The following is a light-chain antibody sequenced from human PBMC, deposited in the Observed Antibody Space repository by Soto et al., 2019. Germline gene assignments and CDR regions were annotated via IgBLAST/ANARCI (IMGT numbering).Light chain of an antibody. CDR1: SSDVGGYNY. J-gene: IGLJ1*01. CDR2: EVS. Sequence: QSVLTQPASVSGSPGQSITISCTGTSSDVGGYNYVSWYQQHPGKAPKLMIYEVSNRPSGVSNRFSGSKSGNTASLTISGLQAEDEADYYCLSYTTSSTPGYVFGTGTKVTVL. V-gene: IGLV2-14*01. CDR3: LSYTTSSTPGYV.